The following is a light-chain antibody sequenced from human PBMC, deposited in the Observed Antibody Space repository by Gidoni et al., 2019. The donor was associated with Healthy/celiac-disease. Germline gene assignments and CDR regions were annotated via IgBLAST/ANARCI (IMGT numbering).Light chain of an antibody. J-gene: IGKJ3*01. CDR1: QSVSSSY. CDR3: QHYSISPFA. CDR2: GGA. V-gene: IGKV3-20*01. Sequence: EIVLTQSPGTLSLSPGERATLSCRASQSVSSSYLAWYQQKPGQAPRLLIYGGANRATGIPDRFSGSGSGTDFTLTISRLEPEDFAVYYCQHYSISPFAFGPGTKVDIK.